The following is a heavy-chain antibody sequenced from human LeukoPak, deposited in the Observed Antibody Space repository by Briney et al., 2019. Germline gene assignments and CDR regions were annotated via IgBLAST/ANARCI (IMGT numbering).Heavy chain of an antibody. CDR2: ISGSGGST. CDR3: ARGRRASWDYHDAFDI. J-gene: IGHJ3*02. Sequence: GGSLRLSCAASGFTFSSYAMSWVRQAPGKGLEWVSAISGSGGSTYYADSVKGRFTISRENAKNSLYLQMNSLRAGDTAVYYCARGRRASWDYHDAFDIWGQGTMVTVSS. D-gene: IGHD6-13*01. V-gene: IGHV3-23*01. CDR1: GFTFSSYA.